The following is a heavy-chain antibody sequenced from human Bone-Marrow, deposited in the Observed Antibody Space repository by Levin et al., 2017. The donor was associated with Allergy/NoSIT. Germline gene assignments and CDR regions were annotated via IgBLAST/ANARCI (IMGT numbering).Heavy chain of an antibody. CDR1: GYTFTDYY. D-gene: IGHD3-22*01. V-gene: IGHV1-2*02. CDR2: INPNSDGT. CDR3: ARDPDYYDRAFDT. Sequence: ASVKVSCKASGYTFTDYYMNWVRQAPGQGLEWMGWINPNSDGTNYAQKFQGRVTMTRDTSISTAYMELSGLRSDDTAVYYCARDPDYYDRAFDTWGQGTMVTVSS. J-gene: IGHJ3*02.